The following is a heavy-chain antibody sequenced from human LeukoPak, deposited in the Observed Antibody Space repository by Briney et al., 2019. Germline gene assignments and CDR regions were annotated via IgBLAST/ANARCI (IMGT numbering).Heavy chain of an antibody. D-gene: IGHD3-22*01. V-gene: IGHV1-2*06. Sequence: GASVKVSCKASGYTFTGCYMHWVRQAPGQGLEWMGRINPNSGGTNYAQKFQGRVTMTRDTSISTAYMELSRLRSDDTAVYYCARGYDYYDSSGYIDYWGQGTLVTVSS. J-gene: IGHJ4*02. CDR3: ARGYDYYDSSGYIDY. CDR1: GYTFTGCY. CDR2: INPNSGGT.